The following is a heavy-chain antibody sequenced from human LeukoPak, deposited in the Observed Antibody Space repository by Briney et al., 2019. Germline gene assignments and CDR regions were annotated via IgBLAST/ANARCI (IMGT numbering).Heavy chain of an antibody. V-gene: IGHV3-7*03. J-gene: IGHJ4*02. CDR3: ARDSGWYCFDY. CDR1: GFTFSSYW. CDR2: IKEDGSAK. Sequence: PGGSLRLSCAASGFTFSSYWMTWVRQAPGKGREWVANIKEDGSAKYYVDSVKGRFTISRDNAKNSLYLQMNSLRAEDTAVYYCARDSGWYCFDYWGQGTLVTVST. D-gene: IGHD6-13*01.